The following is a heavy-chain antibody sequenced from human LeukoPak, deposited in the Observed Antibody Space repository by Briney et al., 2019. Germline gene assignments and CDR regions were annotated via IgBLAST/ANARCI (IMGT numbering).Heavy chain of an antibody. CDR1: GFTFSSYG. J-gene: IGHJ4*02. Sequence: GRSLRLSSAASGFTFSSYGMHWVRQAPVKGLEWVAVIWYDGSNKYYADSVKGRFTISRDNSKNTLYLQMNSLRAEDTAVYYCARHEYYYGSGSEMDYFDYWGQGTLVTVSS. CDR2: IWYDGSNK. CDR3: ARHEYYYGSGSEMDYFDY. V-gene: IGHV3-33*01. D-gene: IGHD3-10*01.